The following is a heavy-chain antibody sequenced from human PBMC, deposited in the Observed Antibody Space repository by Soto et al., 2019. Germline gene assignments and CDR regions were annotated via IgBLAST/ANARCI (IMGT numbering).Heavy chain of an antibody. CDR3: LQSRCGGDCLQSAPSYYYSGVDV. CDR1: EFSLRTYGVG. CDR2: IYWDNDK. Sequence: QITLKESGPTLVNPTQPLTLTCSFSEFSLRTYGVGVGWIRQRPGKTLEWLALIYWDNDKRYRPSLKSRLTNYTDPAENHVVLKMTTMDPEDTPKYYCLQSRCGGDCLQSAPSYYYSGVDVWGQGTTVTVS. D-gene: IGHD2-21*02. J-gene: IGHJ6*02. V-gene: IGHV2-5*02.